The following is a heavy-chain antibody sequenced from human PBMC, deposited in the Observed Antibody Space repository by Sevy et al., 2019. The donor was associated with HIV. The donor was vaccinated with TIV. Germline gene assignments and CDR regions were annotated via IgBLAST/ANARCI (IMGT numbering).Heavy chain of an antibody. Sequence: GGSLRLSCAASGFTFDDYGMSWVRQAPGKGLEWVSGINWNGGSTGYADSVKGRFTISRDNANNSLYLQMNSLRAEDTALYYCARVPPYCSSTSCWGPFDYWGQGTLVTVSS. J-gene: IGHJ4*02. CDR2: INWNGGST. CDR1: GFTFDDYG. D-gene: IGHD2-2*01. CDR3: ARVPPYCSSTSCWGPFDY. V-gene: IGHV3-20*04.